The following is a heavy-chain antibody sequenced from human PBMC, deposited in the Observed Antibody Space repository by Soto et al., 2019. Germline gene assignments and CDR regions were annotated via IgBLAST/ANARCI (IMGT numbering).Heavy chain of an antibody. CDR1: GGSIRSGGYY. Sequence: QVQLQESGPGLVKPSQTLSLTCTVSGGSIRSGGYYWSWIRQHPGKGLEWIAYIYYSGSTYYNPSLKSRVTISVDTSKNQFSLKLSSVTAADTAVYYCARGETSIAVAGSYDYWGQGTLVTVSS. CDR2: IYYSGST. J-gene: IGHJ4*02. CDR3: ARGETSIAVAGSYDY. V-gene: IGHV4-31*03. D-gene: IGHD6-19*01.